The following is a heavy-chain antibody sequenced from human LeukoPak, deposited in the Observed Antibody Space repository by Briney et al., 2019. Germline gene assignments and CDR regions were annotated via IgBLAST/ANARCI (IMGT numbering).Heavy chain of an antibody. D-gene: IGHD6-19*01. CDR1: GYTFIDYD. V-gene: IGHV1-2*02. CDR3: ARGAGGYSSGWYNY. J-gene: IGHJ4*02. CDR2: INPDSGGT. Sequence: ASVKVSCKASGYTFIDYDMHWVRQVPGQGLEWMGWINPDSGGTNYAQKFQGRVTMTRDTSVSTAYMELSRLRSDDTAVYYCARGAGGYSSGWYNYWGQGTLVTVSS.